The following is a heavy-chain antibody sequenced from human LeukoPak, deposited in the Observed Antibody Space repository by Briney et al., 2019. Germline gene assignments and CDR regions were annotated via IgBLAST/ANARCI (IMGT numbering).Heavy chain of an antibody. D-gene: IGHD6-19*01. CDR1: GFTFSNYY. CDR2: TSSGSSYI. CDR3: ATGVRGYNSALDY. Sequence: GGSLRLSCAASGFTFSNYYVNWVRQAPGKGLEWVSSTSSGSSYIYYADSLKGRFAISRDNAKNSLYLQMNSLRAEDTAVYYCATGVRGYNSALDYWGQGTLVTVSP. V-gene: IGHV3-21*01. J-gene: IGHJ4*02.